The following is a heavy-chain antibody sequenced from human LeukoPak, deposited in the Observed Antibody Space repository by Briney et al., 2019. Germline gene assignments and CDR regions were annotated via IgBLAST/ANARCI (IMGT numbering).Heavy chain of an antibody. J-gene: IGHJ4*02. CDR2: ISDSGTTT. CDR1: GFTFKSYA. V-gene: IGHV3-23*01. D-gene: IGHD6-13*01. CDR3: AKDKAAAPTPYYFDY. Sequence: GGSLRLSCAASGFTFKSYAMSWVRQAPGKGLEWVSGISDSGTTTHYADSVKGRFTISRDNSKSTLYLQMNSLRAEDTAVYYCAKDKAAAPTPYYFDYWGQGSLVTVSS.